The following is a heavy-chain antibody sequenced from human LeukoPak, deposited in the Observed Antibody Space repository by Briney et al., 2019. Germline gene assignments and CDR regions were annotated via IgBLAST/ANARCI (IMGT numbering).Heavy chain of an antibody. Sequence: GGSLRLSCAASGFTLSRYWMSWVRQAPGRGLEWVANIKQVGSEKYYVDSVKGRSPISTDNAKNSRYLQMNSLRAEDTAVYYCARDNDYDVVYWGQGTLVTVSS. CDR2: IKQVGSEK. J-gene: IGHJ4*02. V-gene: IGHV3-7*01. CDR3: ARDNDYDVVY. D-gene: IGHD4-17*01. CDR1: GFTLSRYW.